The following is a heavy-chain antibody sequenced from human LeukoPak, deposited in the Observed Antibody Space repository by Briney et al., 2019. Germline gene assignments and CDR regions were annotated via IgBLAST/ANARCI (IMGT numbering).Heavy chain of an antibody. Sequence: GGSQRLSCAASGFTFSSYGMHWVRQAPGKGLEWVAVISYDGSNKYYADSVKGRFTISRDNSKNTLYLQMNSLRAEDTAVYYCAKLFRSAYDFWSGDPSHFDYWGQGTLVTVSS. CDR3: AKLFRSAYDFWSGDPSHFDY. V-gene: IGHV3-30*18. CDR1: GFTFSSYG. D-gene: IGHD3-3*01. J-gene: IGHJ4*02. CDR2: ISYDGSNK.